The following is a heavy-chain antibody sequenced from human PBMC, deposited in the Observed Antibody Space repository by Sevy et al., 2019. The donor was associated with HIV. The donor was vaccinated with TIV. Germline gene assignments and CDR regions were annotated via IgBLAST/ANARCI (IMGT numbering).Heavy chain of an antibody. J-gene: IGHJ6*02. CDR2: ISWNSGSI. Sequence: GGSLRLSCAASGFSFHDYAMHWVRQAPGKGLEWVSGISWNSGSIGYADSVKGRFTISRDNAKNSLYLDMNSLRDEDSVQGRISNGGDTAKKSLYLGRNSLRAEDTAFYYCVKDINRGCDSINCYPYYYYYYGLDVWGQGTTVTVSS. CDR3: SNGGDTAKKSLYLGRNSLRAEDTAFYYCVKDINRGCDSINCYPYYYYYYGLDV. D-gene: IGHD3-10*02. CDR1: GFSFHDYA. V-gene: IGHV3-9*01.